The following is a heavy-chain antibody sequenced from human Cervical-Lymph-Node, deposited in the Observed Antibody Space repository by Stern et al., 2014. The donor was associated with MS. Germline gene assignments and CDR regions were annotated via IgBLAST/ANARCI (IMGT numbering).Heavy chain of an antibody. J-gene: IGHJ4*02. V-gene: IGHV2-5*02. CDR1: GFSLSTSGAG. Sequence: QVTLKESGPTLVKPTQTLTLTCTFSGFSLSTSGAGVGWIRQHQGKALEWLAIIYWDDDKVYSPSLKSRLTISKDTSKNQVDLTMTNMDPVDTGTYYCAHAHYSGSYHGLDYWGQGTLVTVSS. CDR3: AHAHYSGSYHGLDY. CDR2: IYWDDDK. D-gene: IGHD1-26*01.